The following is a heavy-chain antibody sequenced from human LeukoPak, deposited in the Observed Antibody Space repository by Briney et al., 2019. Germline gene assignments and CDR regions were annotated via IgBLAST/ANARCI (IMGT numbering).Heavy chain of an antibody. Sequence: QPLSLTCAISGATVSSNIAAWNWIRPSPSRGLEWLGRTYYRSKWNNDYAVSVQSRISINPDTSKNLFSLQLNSVTPEDTAVYYCARDLCSGGSCYWRFDYWGQGTLVTVPS. CDR2: TYYRSKWNN. CDR3: ARDLCSGGSCYWRFDY. CDR1: GATVSSNIAA. D-gene: IGHD2-15*01. J-gene: IGHJ4*02. V-gene: IGHV6-1*01.